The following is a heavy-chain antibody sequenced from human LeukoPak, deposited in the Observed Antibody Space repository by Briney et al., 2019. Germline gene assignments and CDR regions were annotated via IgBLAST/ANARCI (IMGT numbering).Heavy chain of an antibody. D-gene: IGHD4-17*01. J-gene: IGHJ2*01. CDR2: IYTSGST. CDR1: GGSISSYY. Sequence: SETPSLTCTVSGGSISSYYWSWIRQPAGKGLEWIGRIYTSGSTNYNPSLKSRVTMSVDTSKNQFSLKLSSVTAADTAVYYCASSHGDYWYFDLWGRGTLVTVSS. V-gene: IGHV4-4*07. CDR3: ASSHGDYWYFDL.